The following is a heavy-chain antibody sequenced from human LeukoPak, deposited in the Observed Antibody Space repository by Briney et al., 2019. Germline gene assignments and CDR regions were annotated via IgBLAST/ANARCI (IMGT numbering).Heavy chain of an antibody. J-gene: IGHJ3*02. V-gene: IGHV3-53*01. CDR3: ARNILFAFDI. Sequence: PGGSLRLSCAASGFTFSDYYMSWVRQAPGKGLEWVSIIYNDGSTYYADSMKGRFTISGDNSKNTLYLQVNSLRAEDTAMYYCARNILFAFDIWGQGTMVTVSS. CDR2: IYNDGST. CDR1: GFTFSDYY.